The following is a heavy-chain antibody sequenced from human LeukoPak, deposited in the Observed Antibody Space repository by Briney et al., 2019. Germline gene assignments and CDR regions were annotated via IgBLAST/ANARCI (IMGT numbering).Heavy chain of an antibody. CDR3: ARARQLPFDY. CDR1: GYSFTNYY. V-gene: IGHV1-46*01. J-gene: IGHJ4*02. CDR2: INPSGGTT. D-gene: IGHD1-26*01. Sequence: ASVKVSCKASGYSFTNYYMHWVRQAPGQGLEWMGIINPSGGTTSCTQKFQGRVTMTRDTSTSTVYMELSSLRSEDTAVYYCARARQLPFDYWGQGTLVTVSS.